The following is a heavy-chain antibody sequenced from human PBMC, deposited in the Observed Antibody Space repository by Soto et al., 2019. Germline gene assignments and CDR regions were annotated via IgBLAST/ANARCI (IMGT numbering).Heavy chain of an antibody. CDR3: ARSFYFDWSYFDY. CDR1: GGSFSGYY. V-gene: IGHV4-59*01. J-gene: IGHJ4*02. D-gene: IGHD3-9*01. CDR2: IYYSGST. Sequence: SETLSLTCAVYGGSFSGYYWILLRQPPGKGLEWIGYIYYSGSTNYNPSLKSRVTISVDTSKNQFSLKLSSVTAADTAVYYCARSFYFDWSYFDYWGQGTLVTVSS.